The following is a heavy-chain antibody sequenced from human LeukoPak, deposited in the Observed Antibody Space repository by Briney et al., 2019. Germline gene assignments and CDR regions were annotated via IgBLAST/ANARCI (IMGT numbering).Heavy chain of an antibody. CDR2: INHSGST. J-gene: IGHJ5*02. D-gene: IGHD3-22*01. V-gene: IGHV4-34*01. CDR1: GGSFSGYY. Sequence: KPSETLSLTCAAYGGSFSGYYWSWIRQPPGKGLEWIGEINHSGSTNYNPSLKSRVTISVDTSKNQFSLKLSSVTAADTAVYYCARHHAGDSSGYYLGNWFDPWGQGTLVTVSS. CDR3: ARHHAGDSSGYYLGNWFDP.